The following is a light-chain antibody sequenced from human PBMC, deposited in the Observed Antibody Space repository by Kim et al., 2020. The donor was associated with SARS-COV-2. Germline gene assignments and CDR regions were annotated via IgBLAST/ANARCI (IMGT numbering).Light chain of an antibody. CDR2: AAS. Sequence: DVQMTQSPSSVSASVGDTVTIICRASQGIASWLAWYQQKPGKAPKLLIYAASALQSGVPSRFSGSGSGREFTLTIRSLQPEDVATYFCQQSNNFPITFGQGTRLEIK. CDR1: QGIASW. J-gene: IGKJ5*01. CDR3: QQSNNFPIT. V-gene: IGKV1-12*01.